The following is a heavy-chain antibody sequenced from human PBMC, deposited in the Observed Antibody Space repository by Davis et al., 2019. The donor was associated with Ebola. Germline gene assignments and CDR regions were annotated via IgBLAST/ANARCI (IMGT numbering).Heavy chain of an antibody. CDR1: GYSFTSHW. Sequence: GESLKISCKGSGYSFTSHWIGWVRQMPGKGLDWMGIIYTGDSDTRYSPSFRGQVIISADKSMKTAFLQWSILKASDSGMSYCASLRRTITGMDDGFDIWGEGTMVTVSS. CDR2: IYTGDSDT. CDR3: ASLRRTITGMDDGFDI. D-gene: IGHD2-8*02. J-gene: IGHJ3*02. V-gene: IGHV5-51*01.